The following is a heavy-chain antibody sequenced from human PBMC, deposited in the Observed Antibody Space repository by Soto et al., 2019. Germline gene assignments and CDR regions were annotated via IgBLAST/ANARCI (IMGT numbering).Heavy chain of an antibody. J-gene: IGHJ5*02. CDR3: ATEGIAVAGTSWFDP. CDR2: FDPEDGET. CDR1: GYTLTELS. D-gene: IGHD6-19*01. V-gene: IGHV1-24*01. Sequence: ASVKVPCKVSGYTLTELSMHWVRQAPGKGLEWMGGFDPEDGETIYAQKFQGRVTMTEDTSTDTAYMELSSLRSEDTAVYYCATEGIAVAGTSWFDPWGQGTLVTVSS.